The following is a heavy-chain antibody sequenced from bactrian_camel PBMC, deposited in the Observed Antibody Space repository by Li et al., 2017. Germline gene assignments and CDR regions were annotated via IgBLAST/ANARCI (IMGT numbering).Heavy chain of an antibody. D-gene: IGHD2*01. V-gene: IGHV3S63*01. CDR1: GLTYTMSEYR. CDR2: IATGSGNT. J-gene: IGHJ4*01. CDR3: AARGPYCYTTLSVRDCTY. Sequence: HVQLVESGGGSVQAGGSLRVSCLVSGLTYTMSEYRFVWFRQAPGKEREGVARIATGSGNTYYADSVKGRFTISQDNAKNTVYLQMNSLKPEDTAMYYCAARGPYCYTTLSVRDCTYWGQGTQVTVS.